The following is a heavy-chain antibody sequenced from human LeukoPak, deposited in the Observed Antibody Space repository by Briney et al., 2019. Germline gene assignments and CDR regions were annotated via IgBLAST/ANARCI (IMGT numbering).Heavy chain of an antibody. D-gene: IGHD5-18*01. J-gene: IGHJ4*02. Sequence: GGSLRLSCAASGFTFSTYWMTWVRQAPGKGLEWVADIKEDGSEKYYGDSVKGRFTISRDNAKNSLYLQMNSLRAEDTAVYYCARGHTAMVTCDYWGQGTLVTVSS. CDR2: IKEDGSEK. CDR3: ARGHTAMVTCDY. V-gene: IGHV3-7*03. CDR1: GFTFSTYW.